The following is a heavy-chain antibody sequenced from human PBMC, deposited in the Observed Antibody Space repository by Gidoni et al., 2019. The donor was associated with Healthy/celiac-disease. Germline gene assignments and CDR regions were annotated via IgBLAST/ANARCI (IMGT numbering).Heavy chain of an antibody. V-gene: IGHV4-61*02. CDR1: GGSISSGSYY. CDR2: IYTSGST. CDR3: ARRPVVTAAPFDY. J-gene: IGHJ4*02. Sequence: QVQLQESGPGLVKPSQTLSLTSTVSGGSISSGSYYWSWIRQPAGKGLEWIGRIYTSGSTNYNPSLKSRVTMSVDTSKNQFSLKLSSVTAADTAVYYCARRPVVTAAPFDYWGQGTLVTVSS. D-gene: IGHD2-21*02.